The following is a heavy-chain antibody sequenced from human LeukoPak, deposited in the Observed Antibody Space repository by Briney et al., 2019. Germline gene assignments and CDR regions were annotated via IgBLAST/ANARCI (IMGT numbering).Heavy chain of an antibody. V-gene: IGHV1-18*01. CDR1: GYTFTSYG. CDR2: ISAYNGNT. Sequence: ASVKVSCKASGYTFTSYGISWVRQAPGQGLEWMGWISAYNGNTNYAQKLQGRVTMTTDTSTSTAYMELRSLRSDDTAVYYCARAGRRYYYGSGSYYTPYYFDYWGQGTLVTVSS. D-gene: IGHD3-10*01. J-gene: IGHJ4*02. CDR3: ARAGRRYYYGSGSYYTPYYFDY.